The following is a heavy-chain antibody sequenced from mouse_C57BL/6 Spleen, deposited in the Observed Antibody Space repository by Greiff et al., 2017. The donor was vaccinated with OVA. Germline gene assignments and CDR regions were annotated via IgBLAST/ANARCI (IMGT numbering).Heavy chain of an antibody. Sequence: VQLQQSGPVLVKPGASVKMSCKASGYTFTDYYMNWVKQSHGKSLEWIGVINPYNGGTSYNQKFKGKATLTVDKSSSTAYMELNSLTSKDSAVYYCAREGDYYGRRDYFDYWGQGTTLTVSS. J-gene: IGHJ2*01. CDR3: AREGDYYGRRDYFDY. D-gene: IGHD1-1*01. V-gene: IGHV1-19*01. CDR1: GYTFTDYY. CDR2: INPYNGGT.